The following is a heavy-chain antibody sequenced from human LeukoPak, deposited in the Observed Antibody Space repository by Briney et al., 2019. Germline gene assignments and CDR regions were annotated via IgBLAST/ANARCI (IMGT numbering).Heavy chain of an antibody. CDR1: GSSISSSSYY. J-gene: IGHJ4*02. Sequence: SETLSLTCTVSGSSISSSSYYWGWIRQPPGKGLEWIGSIYYSGSTYYNPSLKSRVTISVDTSKNQFSLKLSSVTAADTAVYYCASGGSGSYFYWGQGTLVTVSS. D-gene: IGHD3-10*01. CDR3: ASGGSGSYFY. CDR2: IYYSGST. V-gene: IGHV4-39*07.